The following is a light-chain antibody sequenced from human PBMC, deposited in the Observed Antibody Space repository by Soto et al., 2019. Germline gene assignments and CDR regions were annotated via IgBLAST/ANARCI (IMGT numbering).Light chain of an antibody. V-gene: IGKV1-39*01. J-gene: IGKJ1*01. CDR1: QSISNS. CDR3: QQYYSTFWT. CDR2: AAS. Sequence: DIPMTQSPSSLSASVGDRVTITCRASQSISNSLNWFQQKPGKAPKLLIYAASSLQSGVPSRFSGSGSGTDFALTISSLQPEDFATYFCQQYYSTFWTFGQGTKVEIK.